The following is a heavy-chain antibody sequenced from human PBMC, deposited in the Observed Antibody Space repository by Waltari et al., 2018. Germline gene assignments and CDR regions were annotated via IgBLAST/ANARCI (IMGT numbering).Heavy chain of an antibody. Sequence: QVQLQESGPGLVKPSETLSLTCTVSGGSISSYYWSWIRQPPGKGLEWIGYIYSRGTTNTNPSLKSRVTIAVDTSKNQFSLKLSSVTAADTAVYYCARDRYCSGGSCYGAGGAFDIWGQGTMVTVSS. J-gene: IGHJ3*02. CDR2: IYSRGTT. D-gene: IGHD2-15*01. V-gene: IGHV4-59*01. CDR3: ARDRYCSGGSCYGAGGAFDI. CDR1: GGSISSYY.